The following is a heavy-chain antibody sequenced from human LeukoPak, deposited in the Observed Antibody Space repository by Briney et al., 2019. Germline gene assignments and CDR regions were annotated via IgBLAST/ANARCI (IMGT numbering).Heavy chain of an antibody. CDR2: INQDESSK. Sequence: AGESLRLSCAVSGFTFSSYWMGWVRQAPGKGLAWVANINQDESSKYYEDSVKGRFTISRDNADNSLYLQMNSLGAEDTAVYYCARASTVRGVISFDYWGQGTLVTVSS. CDR1: GFTFSSYW. D-gene: IGHD3-10*01. V-gene: IGHV3-7*03. CDR3: ARASTVRGVISFDY. J-gene: IGHJ4*02.